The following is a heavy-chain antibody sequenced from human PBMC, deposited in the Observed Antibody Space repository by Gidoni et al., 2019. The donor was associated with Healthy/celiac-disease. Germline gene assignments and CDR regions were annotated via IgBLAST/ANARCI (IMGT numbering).Heavy chain of an antibody. CDR3: AKNEWSYDFWSGYYFDY. D-gene: IGHD3-3*01. CDR2: ISGGGGST. V-gene: IGHV3-23*01. CDR1: GFTFSSYA. Sequence: EVQLLESGGGLVQPGGSLRLSCADSGFTFSSYAMSWVRQAPGKGLEWVSAISGGGGSTYYADSVKGRFTISRDNSKNTLYLQMNSLRAEDTAVYYCAKNEWSYDFWSGYYFDYWGQGTLVTVSS. J-gene: IGHJ4*02.